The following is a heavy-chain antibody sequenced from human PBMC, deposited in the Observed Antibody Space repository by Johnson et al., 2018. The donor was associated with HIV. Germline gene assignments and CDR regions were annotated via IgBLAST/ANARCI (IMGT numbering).Heavy chain of an antibody. Sequence: QEQLVESGGGVVQPGRSLRLSCAASGFTFSSYGMHWVRQAPGKGLEWVAVISYDGSNKYYADSVKGRFTISRDNSKNTLYLQMNSLRAEDTAVYYCARAGSSSDDAFDIWGQGTMVTISS. J-gene: IGHJ3*02. V-gene: IGHV3-30*03. D-gene: IGHD6-6*01. CDR2: ISYDGSNK. CDR1: GFTFSSYG. CDR3: ARAGSSSDDAFDI.